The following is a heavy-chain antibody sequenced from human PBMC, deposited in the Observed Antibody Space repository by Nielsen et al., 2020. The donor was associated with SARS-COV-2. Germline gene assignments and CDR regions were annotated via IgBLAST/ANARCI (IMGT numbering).Heavy chain of an antibody. CDR2: IKQDGSEK. J-gene: IGHJ4*02. Sequence: GESLKISCAASGFTFSSYWMSWVRQAPGKGLEWVANIKQDGSEKYYVDSVKGRFTISRDNAKNSLYLQMNSLRAEDTAVYYCARERGLAAALNFYYFDYWGQGTLVTVSS. D-gene: IGHD6-13*01. CDR3: ARERGLAAALNFYYFDY. V-gene: IGHV3-7*01. CDR1: GFTFSSYW.